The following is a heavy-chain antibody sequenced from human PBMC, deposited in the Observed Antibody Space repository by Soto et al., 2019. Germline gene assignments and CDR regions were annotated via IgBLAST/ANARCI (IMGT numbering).Heavy chain of an antibody. CDR3: QFYDFWSGPNYYYGMDV. V-gene: IGHV1-69*01. J-gene: IGHJ6*02. CDR2: IIPIFGTA. Sequence: QVQLVQSGAEVKKPGSSVKVSCKASGGTFSSYAISWVRQAPGQGLEWMGGIIPIFGTANYAQKFQGRVTITADESTSTVYIELISLRSEVTAVYYCQFYDFWSGPNYYYGMDVWVQGTTVTVSS. D-gene: IGHD3-3*01. CDR1: GGTFSSYA.